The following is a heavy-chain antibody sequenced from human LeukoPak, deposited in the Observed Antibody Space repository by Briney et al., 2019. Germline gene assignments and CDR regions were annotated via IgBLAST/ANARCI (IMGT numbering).Heavy chain of an antibody. V-gene: IGHV1-2*02. CDR1: GYTFTGYY. CDR3: ARVDYGDYVPLDY. CDR2: INPNSGGT. J-gene: IGHJ4*02. Sequence: ASVKVSCKASGYTFTGYYMHWVRQAPGQGLEWMGWINPNSGGTNYAQKFQGRFTMTRDTSISTAYMELSRLRSDDTAVYYCARVDYGDYVPLDYWGQGTLVTVSS. D-gene: IGHD4-17*01.